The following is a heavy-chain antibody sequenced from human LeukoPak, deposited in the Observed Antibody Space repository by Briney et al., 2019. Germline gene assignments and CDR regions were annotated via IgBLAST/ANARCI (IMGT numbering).Heavy chain of an antibody. D-gene: IGHD3-22*01. V-gene: IGHV1-2*02. J-gene: IGHJ3*02. Sequence: GASVKVSCKASGYTFTGYYMHWVRQAPGQGLEWMGWIYPNSGGTNYAQKFQGRVTMTRDTSISTAYMELSRLRSDDTAVYYCARDRWEIVVVIRSKPSCAFDSWGQGTMVTVSS. CDR2: IYPNSGGT. CDR3: ARDRWEIVVVIRSKPSCAFDS. CDR1: GYTFTGYY.